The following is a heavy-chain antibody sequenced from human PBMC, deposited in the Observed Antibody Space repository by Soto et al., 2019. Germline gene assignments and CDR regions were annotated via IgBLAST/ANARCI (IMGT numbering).Heavy chain of an antibody. D-gene: IGHD6-19*01. CDR2: ISGSGGST. V-gene: IGHV3-23*01. J-gene: IGHJ2*01. CDR3: AKRSSGWYFDL. CDR1: GFTFSSYA. Sequence: EVQLLESGGGLVQPGGSLRLSCAASGFTFSSYAMSWVRQAPGRGLEWVSVISGSGGSTYYANSVKGRFTISRDNSKNTLYLQMNSLRAEDTAVYYCAKRSSGWYFDLWGRGTLVTVSS.